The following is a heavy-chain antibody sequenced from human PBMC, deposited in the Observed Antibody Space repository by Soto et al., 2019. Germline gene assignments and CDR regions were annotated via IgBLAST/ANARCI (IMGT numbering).Heavy chain of an antibody. J-gene: IGHJ4*01. CDR1: GFTFSGSA. CDR2: IRNKTNSHAT. V-gene: IGHV3-73*02. Sequence: EVQRLESGGGLVQPGGSLTLSCAASGFTFSGSAKLWVRQASGKGLEWVGRIRNKTNSHATEYPASVKGRFTISRDDSKNTAYLQMNSLKAEDTAVYYCATHTRDGYNDEFYFDYWGRGTLVTVSS. CDR3: ATHTRDGYNDEFYFDY. D-gene: IGHD2-21*01.